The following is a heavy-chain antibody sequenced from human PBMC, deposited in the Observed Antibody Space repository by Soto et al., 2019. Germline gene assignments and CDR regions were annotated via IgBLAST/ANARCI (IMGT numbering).Heavy chain of an antibody. CDR1: GFTFSSYA. J-gene: IGHJ6*03. V-gene: IGHV3-23*01. Sequence: GGSLRLSCAASGFTFSSYAMSWVRQAPGKGLEWVSAISGSGGSTYYADSVKGRFTISRDNSKNTLYLQMNSLRAEDTAVYYCAKDSATSPSYDFWSGTPLVDYMDVWGKGTTVTVSS. D-gene: IGHD3-3*01. CDR2: ISGSGGST. CDR3: AKDSATSPSYDFWSGTPLVDYMDV.